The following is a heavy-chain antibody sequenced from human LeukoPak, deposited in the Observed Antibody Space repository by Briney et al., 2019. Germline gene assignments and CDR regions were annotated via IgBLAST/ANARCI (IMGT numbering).Heavy chain of an antibody. Sequence: GRSLRLSCAASGFTFDDYAMHWVRQAPGKGLEWVSTISVSGGSTYYADSVKGRFTISRDSSKDTLYLQMNSLRAEDTAVYYCAKWSGNYYGYFDYWGQGTLVTVSS. D-gene: IGHD1-26*01. CDR1: GFTFDDYA. V-gene: IGHV3-23*01. CDR2: ISVSGGST. J-gene: IGHJ4*02. CDR3: AKWSGNYYGYFDY.